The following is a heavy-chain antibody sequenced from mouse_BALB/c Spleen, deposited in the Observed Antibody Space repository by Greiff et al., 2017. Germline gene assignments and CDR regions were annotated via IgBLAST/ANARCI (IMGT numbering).Heavy chain of an antibody. CDR3: ARHPPTVVNYAMDY. D-gene: IGHD1-1*01. Sequence: EVKLEESGGDLVKPGGSLKLSCAASGFTFSSYGMSWVRQTPDKRLEWVATISSGGSYTYYPDSVKGRFTISRDNAKNTLYLQMSSLKSEDTAMYYCARHPPTVVNYAMDYWGQGTSVTVSS. CDR2: ISSGGSYT. CDR1: GFTFSSYG. J-gene: IGHJ4*01. V-gene: IGHV5-6*02.